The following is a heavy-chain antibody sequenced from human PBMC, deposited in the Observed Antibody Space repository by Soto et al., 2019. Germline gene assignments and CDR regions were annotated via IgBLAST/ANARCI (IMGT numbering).Heavy chain of an antibody. Sequence: AVKVSCKAPGYSFTNYGISWVRQAPGQGLEWMGWISAYNGNTNYAQQFQGRVTMTTDTSTNTAYMELRSLRSDDSAVYYCSRADCSGGTCRLSYYYGIDVRGQGNTVTV. V-gene: IGHV1-18*01. CDR3: SRADCSGGTCRLSYYYGIDV. CDR1: GYSFTNYG. CDR2: ISAYNGNT. J-gene: IGHJ6*02. D-gene: IGHD2-15*01.